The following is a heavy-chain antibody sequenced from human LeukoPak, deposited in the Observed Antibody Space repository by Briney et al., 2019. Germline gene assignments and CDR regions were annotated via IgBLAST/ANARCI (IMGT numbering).Heavy chain of an antibody. Sequence: SQTLSLTCTVSGGSISSGGYYWSWIRQHPGKGLESIGYIYYSGSTYYNPSLRSRVTLSVDTSKNQFSLKLTSVTAADTAVHYCARDFHLTGATSRWFDPWGQGTLVTVSS. CDR2: IYYSGST. V-gene: IGHV4-31*03. D-gene: IGHD1-7*01. CDR1: GGSISSGGYY. CDR3: ARDFHLTGATSRWFDP. J-gene: IGHJ5*02.